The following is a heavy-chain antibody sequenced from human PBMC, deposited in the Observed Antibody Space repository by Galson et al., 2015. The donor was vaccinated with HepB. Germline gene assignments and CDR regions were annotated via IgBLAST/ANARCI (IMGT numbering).Heavy chain of an antibody. CDR1: GYTLASYD. CDR3: ASRAGITIFGVPMEGGDAFDI. V-gene: IGHV1-18*04. D-gene: IGHD3-3*01. Sequence: SVKVSCKASGYTLASYDISWVRQAPGQGLEWMGWISAYNGNTNYAQKLQGRVTMTTDTSTSTAYMELRSLRSDDTAVYYCASRAGITIFGVPMEGGDAFDIWGQGTMVTVSS. J-gene: IGHJ3*02. CDR2: ISAYNGNT.